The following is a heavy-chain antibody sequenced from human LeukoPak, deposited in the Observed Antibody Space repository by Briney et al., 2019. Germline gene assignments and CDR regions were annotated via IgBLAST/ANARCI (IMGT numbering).Heavy chain of an antibody. D-gene: IGHD5-18*01. Sequence: GGSLRLSCAASGFTFSTYTVNWVRQAPGKGLEWVSTVSDSSDVHYSDSVKGRFTISRDNARNSLYLQMNSLRDEDTAVYYCARDGLHTAHFDYWGQGTLVTVSS. CDR2: VSDSSDV. J-gene: IGHJ4*02. CDR1: GFTFSTYT. CDR3: ARDGLHTAHFDY. V-gene: IGHV3-48*02.